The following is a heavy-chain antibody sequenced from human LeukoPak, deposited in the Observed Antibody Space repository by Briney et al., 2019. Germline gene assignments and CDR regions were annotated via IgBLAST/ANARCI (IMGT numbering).Heavy chain of an antibody. CDR2: ISGSGGST. D-gene: IGHD5-24*01. CDR1: GFTFSSYA. CDR3: ANSGEEEMATIRYYFDY. Sequence: PGGSLRLSCAAPGFTFSSYAMSWVRQAPGKGLEWVSAISGSGGSTYYADSVKGRFTISRDNSKNTLYLQMNSLRAEDTAVYYCANSGEEEMATIRYYFDYWGQGTLVTVSS. V-gene: IGHV3-23*01. J-gene: IGHJ4*02.